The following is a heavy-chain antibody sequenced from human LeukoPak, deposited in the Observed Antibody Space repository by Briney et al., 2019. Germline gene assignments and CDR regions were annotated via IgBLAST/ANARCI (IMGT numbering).Heavy chain of an antibody. CDR1: GFTFSSYA. J-gene: IGHJ3*02. CDR3: AKGRYYTSGSDAFDI. CDR2: VSGSGGTT. Sequence: GGSLRLSCAASGFTFSSYAMSWVRQAPGEGLEWVSAVSGSGGTTFYADSVKGRFTFSRDNSKNTLYLQMNSLRAEDTAVYYCAKGRYYTSGSDAFDIWGQGTMVTVSS. V-gene: IGHV3-23*01. D-gene: IGHD3-10*01.